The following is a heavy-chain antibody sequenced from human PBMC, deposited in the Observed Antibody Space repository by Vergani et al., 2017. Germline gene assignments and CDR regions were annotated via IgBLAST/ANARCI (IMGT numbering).Heavy chain of an antibody. V-gene: IGHV4-34*01. Sequence: QVQLQQWGGGLLKPSETLSLTCVVNGGSFTSYHWTWIRQSPGEGLEWVGDIDHTGRPDYNPSLKSRLTMSVDKFRNQFSLTLNSVTATDTAIYFCARVNTETNGHLYYYYYMDVWGQRTAVTVS. CDR1: GGSFTSYH. CDR3: ARVNTETNGHLYYYYYMDV. CDR2: IDHTGRP. D-gene: IGHD4-11*01. J-gene: IGHJ6*03.